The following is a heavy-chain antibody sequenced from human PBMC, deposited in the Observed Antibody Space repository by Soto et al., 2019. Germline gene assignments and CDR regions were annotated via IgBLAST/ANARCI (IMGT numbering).Heavy chain of an antibody. D-gene: IGHD6-13*01. V-gene: IGHV3-33*01. CDR1: GFTFSSYG. Sequence: QVQLVESGGGVVQPGRSLRLSCAASGFTFSSYGMHWVRQAPGKGLEWVAVIWYDGSNKYYADSVKGRFTISRDNSKNTLYLQMNSLRAEDTAVYYCAREFPAAADAFDIWGQGTMVTVSS. CDR3: AREFPAAADAFDI. J-gene: IGHJ3*02. CDR2: IWYDGSNK.